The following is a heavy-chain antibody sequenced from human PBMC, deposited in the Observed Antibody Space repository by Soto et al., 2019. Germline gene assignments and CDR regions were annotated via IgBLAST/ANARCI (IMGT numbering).Heavy chain of an antibody. CDR1: GGSFSGYY. CDR2: INHSGST. V-gene: IGHV4-34*01. J-gene: IGHJ4*02. Sequence: PSETLSLTCAVYGGSFSGYYWSWIRQPPGKGLEWIGEINHSGSTNYNPSLKSRVTISVDTSKNQFSLKLSSVTAADTAVYYCARQSGHPFHFDYWGQGTLVTVSS. D-gene: IGHD1-26*01. CDR3: ARQSGHPFHFDY.